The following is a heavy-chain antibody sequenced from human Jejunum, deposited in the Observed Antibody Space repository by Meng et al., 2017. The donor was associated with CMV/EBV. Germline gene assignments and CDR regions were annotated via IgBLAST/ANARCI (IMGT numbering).Heavy chain of an antibody. Sequence: GGSVSSGSYYWSWIRQPPGKGLEWIGYIYYSGSTRYNPSLKSRVTMSVDTSKNQFSLKLSSVTAADTAVYYCARASPNWNYVIDYWGQGTLVTVSS. D-gene: IGHD1-7*01. J-gene: IGHJ4*02. V-gene: IGHV4-61*01. CDR2: IYYSGST. CDR3: ARASPNWNYVIDY. CDR1: GGSVSSGSYY.